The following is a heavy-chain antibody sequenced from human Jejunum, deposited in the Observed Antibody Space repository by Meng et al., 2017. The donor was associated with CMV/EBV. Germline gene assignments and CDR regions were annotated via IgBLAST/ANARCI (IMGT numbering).Heavy chain of an antibody. D-gene: IGHD1-26*01. CDR2: IYYSRTT. V-gene: IGHV4-39*07. CDR1: GGSISSSSYY. J-gene: IGHJ5*02. Sequence: LQPQDSCPGLVQPSETLSLTCAVSGGSISSSSYYWGWIRQPPGKGLEWIESIYYSRTTYYNPSLKSRVTISVDTSKNQFSLKLTSVTAADTAVYYCARDLAYGGSYGWFDPWGQGTLVTVSS. CDR3: ARDLAYGGSYGWFDP.